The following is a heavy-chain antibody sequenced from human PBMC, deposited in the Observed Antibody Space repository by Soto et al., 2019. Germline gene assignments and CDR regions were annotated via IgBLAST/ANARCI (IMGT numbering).Heavy chain of an antibody. Sequence: ESLTISFTGSGYSFTSYWISLVRQMPGKGLEWMGRIDPSDSYTNYSPSFQGHVTISADKSISTAYLQWSSLKASDTAMYYCARNMGGYYYYGMDVWGQGTTVTVYS. CDR1: GYSFTSYW. D-gene: IGHD3-16*01. V-gene: IGHV5-10-1*01. CDR3: ARNMGGYYYYGMDV. J-gene: IGHJ6*02. CDR2: IDPSDSYT.